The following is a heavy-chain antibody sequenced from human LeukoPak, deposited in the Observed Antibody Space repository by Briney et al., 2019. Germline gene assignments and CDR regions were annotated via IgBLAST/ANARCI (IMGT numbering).Heavy chain of an antibody. CDR2: IVVGSGNT. Sequence: TSVKVSCKASGFTFTSSAVQWVRQARGQRLEWIGWIVVGSGNTNYAQKFQEKVTITRDMATSTGYMELGSLRSEDAAVDFCAADRVLWSGGLPIHDMDGWGKGTTVTVSS. CDR3: AADRVLWSGGLPIHDMDG. D-gene: IGHD3-10*01. V-gene: IGHV1-58*01. J-gene: IGHJ6*04. CDR1: GFTFTSSA.